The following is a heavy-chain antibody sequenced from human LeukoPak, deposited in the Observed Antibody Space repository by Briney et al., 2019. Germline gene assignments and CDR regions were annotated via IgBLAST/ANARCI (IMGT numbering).Heavy chain of an antibody. CDR3: ARDHIVVVPAAPDY. CDR1: GYTFTGYY. Sequence: ASVKVSCKASGYTFTGYYMHWVRQAPGQGLEWMGWINPNSGGTNYAQKFQGRVTMTRDTSISTAYMELSRLRSDDTAVYYCARDHIVVVPAAPDYWGQGTLVTVSS. J-gene: IGHJ4*02. D-gene: IGHD2-2*01. V-gene: IGHV1-2*02. CDR2: INPNSGGT.